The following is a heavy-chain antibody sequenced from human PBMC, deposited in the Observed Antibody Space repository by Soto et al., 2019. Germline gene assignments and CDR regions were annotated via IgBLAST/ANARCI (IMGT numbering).Heavy chain of an antibody. CDR2: IYPGDSDT. CDR3: VRLLYCTNGVCWLPFDY. V-gene: IGHV5-51*01. CDR1: GYSFTSYW. D-gene: IGHD2-8*01. J-gene: IGHJ4*02. Sequence: GESLKISCKGSGYSFTSYWIGWVRQMPGKGLEWMGIIYPGDSDTRYSPSFQGQVTISADKSISTAYLQWSSLKASDTAMYYCVRLLYCTNGVCWLPFDYWGQGTLVTVSS.